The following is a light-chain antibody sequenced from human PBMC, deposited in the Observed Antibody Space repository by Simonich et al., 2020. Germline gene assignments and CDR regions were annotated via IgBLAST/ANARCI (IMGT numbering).Light chain of an antibody. J-gene: IGLJ3*02. Sequence: QSALTQPASVSGSPGQSITISFTGTSSDVGRYNLVSWYQQHQGKAPKLMIYEGSKRPSGVSNRFSGSKSGNTASLTISGLQAEDEADYYCCSYAGSSTWVFGGGTKLTVL. CDR2: EGS. CDR1: SSDVGRYNL. V-gene: IGLV2-23*01. CDR3: CSYAGSSTWV.